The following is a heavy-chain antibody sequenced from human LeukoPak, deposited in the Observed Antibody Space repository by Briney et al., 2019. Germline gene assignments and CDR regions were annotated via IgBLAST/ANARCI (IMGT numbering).Heavy chain of an antibody. CDR2: IKQDGSEK. J-gene: IGHJ4*02. CDR1: GFTFSSYW. Sequence: GGSLRLSCAASGFTFSSYWMSWVRQAPGKGLEWVANIKQDGSEKYYVDSVKGRFTISRDNAKNSLYLQMNSLRAEDTAVYYCARGLSGDYYDSSGYYDYWGQGTLVTVSS. V-gene: IGHV3-7*01. D-gene: IGHD3-22*01. CDR3: ARGLSGDYYDSSGYYDY.